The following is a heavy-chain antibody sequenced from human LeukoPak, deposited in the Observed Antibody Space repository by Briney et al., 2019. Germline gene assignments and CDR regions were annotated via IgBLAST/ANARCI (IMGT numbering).Heavy chain of an antibody. CDR1: GGSISSNNYY. CDR3: ARHISGSSWFDY. J-gene: IGHJ4*02. V-gene: IGHV4-39*01. CDR2: IHYSGRT. Sequence: SETLSLTCTVSGGSISSNNYYWGWIRQPPGKGPEWIGSIHYSGRTYYTPSLKSRVIISADTSKNQFSVKLTSVTAADTAVYYCARHISGSSWFDYWGQGTLVTVSS. D-gene: IGHD2-15*01.